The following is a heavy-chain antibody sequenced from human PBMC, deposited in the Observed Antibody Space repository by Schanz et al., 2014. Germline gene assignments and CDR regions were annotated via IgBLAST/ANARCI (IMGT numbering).Heavy chain of an antibody. CDR1: GFTLSNYA. D-gene: IGHD3-9*01. CDR3: AKAADWPVTRFGP. CDR2: LSGGGGGT. J-gene: IGHJ5*02. V-gene: IGHV3-23*01. Sequence: EMQLLESGGGLAQPGGSLRLSCAASGFTLSNYAMSWVRQAPGKGLEWVSALSGGGGGTHYAASVRGRFTITSDSSKNPLYLQMSSLRADDTAVYYCAKAADWPVTRFGPWGQGTLXTVSS.